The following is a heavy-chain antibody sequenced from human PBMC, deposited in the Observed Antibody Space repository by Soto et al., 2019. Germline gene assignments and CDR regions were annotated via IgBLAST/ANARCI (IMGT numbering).Heavy chain of an antibody. D-gene: IGHD5-18*01. CDR1: GFTFDDYA. CDR2: ISWNSGSI. J-gene: IGHJ6*02. CDR3: AKEVDTAMVGTYYYYYGMDV. Sequence: GGSLRLSCAASGFTFDDYAMHWVRQAPGKGLEWVSGISWNSGSIGYADSVKGRFTISRDNAKNSLYLQMNSLRAEDTALYYCAKEVDTAMVGTYYYYYGMDVWGQGTTVTVSS. V-gene: IGHV3-9*01.